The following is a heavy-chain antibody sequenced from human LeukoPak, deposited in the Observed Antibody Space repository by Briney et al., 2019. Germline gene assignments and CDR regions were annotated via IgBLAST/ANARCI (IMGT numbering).Heavy chain of an antibody. V-gene: IGHV4-59*01. D-gene: IGHD6-6*01. CDR3: ARAYSSSSWGWFDP. J-gene: IGHJ5*02. CDR1: GDSISSYY. CDR2: IYNSGST. Sequence: SETLSLTCTVSGDSISSYYWSWIRQPPGKGLESIGYIYNSGSTNYIPSLKSRVTISVDTSKNQFSLKLSSVTAADTAVYCCARAYSSSSWGWFDPWGQGTLVTVSS.